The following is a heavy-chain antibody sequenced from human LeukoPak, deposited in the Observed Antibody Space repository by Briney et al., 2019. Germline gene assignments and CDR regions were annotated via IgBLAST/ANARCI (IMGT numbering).Heavy chain of an antibody. CDR3: ARVADLRWLQAPRFDY. V-gene: IGHV4-34*01. CDR2: INHSGST. D-gene: IGHD5-24*01. Sequence: PSETLSLTCAVYGGSFSGYYWSWIRQPPGKGLEWIGEINHSGSTNYNPSLKSRVTISVDTSKNQFSLKLSSVTAADTAVYYCARVADLRWLQAPRFDYRGQGTLVTVSS. J-gene: IGHJ4*02. CDR1: GGSFSGYY.